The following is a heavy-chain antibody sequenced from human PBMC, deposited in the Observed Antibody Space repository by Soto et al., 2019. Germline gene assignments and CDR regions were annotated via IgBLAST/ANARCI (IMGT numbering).Heavy chain of an antibody. Sequence: SVKVSCKASGGTFSSYAISWVRQAPGQGLEWMGRIIPIFGTANYAQKFQGRVTITADKSTSTAYMELSSLRSEDTAVYYCARVIAVAGTGDHFDYCGQGPLVTVSS. D-gene: IGHD6-19*01. CDR3: ARVIAVAGTGDHFDY. CDR1: GGTFSSYA. V-gene: IGHV1-69*06. J-gene: IGHJ4*02. CDR2: IIPIFGTA.